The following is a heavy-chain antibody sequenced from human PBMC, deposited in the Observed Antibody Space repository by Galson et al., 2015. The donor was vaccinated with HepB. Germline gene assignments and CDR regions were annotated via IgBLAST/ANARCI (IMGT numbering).Heavy chain of an antibody. J-gene: IGHJ4*03. CDR1: GFSVDSRA. CDR2: ISNNAGKT. V-gene: IGHV3-23*01. Sequence: SLRLSCAVSGFSVDSRAMRWVRQAPGKSLEWLSSISNNAGKTYYAGSVRGRFTISRDESTNSLFLQMDSLRAEDTAVYYCAKDHPSSGWPGVDYWSHGALVIVSS. CDR3: AKDHPSSGWPGVDY. D-gene: IGHD6-19*01.